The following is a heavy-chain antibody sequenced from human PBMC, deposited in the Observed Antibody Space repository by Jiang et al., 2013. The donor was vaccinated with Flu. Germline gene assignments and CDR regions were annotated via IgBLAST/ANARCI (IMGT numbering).Heavy chain of an antibody. CDR3: ARSRGYFDNNGFSLFDY. V-gene: IGHV4-59*01. D-gene: IGHD3-22*01. CDR2: ISYSGST. CDR1: GGSISSFY. Sequence: LLKPSETLSLTCTVSGGSISSFYWSWIRQPPGKGLEWIGYISYSGSTNYNPSLRSRVTISVDKSKNQFSLKLSSVTAADTAVFYCARSRGYFDNNGFSLFDYWGQGNPGHRLL. J-gene: IGHJ4*02.